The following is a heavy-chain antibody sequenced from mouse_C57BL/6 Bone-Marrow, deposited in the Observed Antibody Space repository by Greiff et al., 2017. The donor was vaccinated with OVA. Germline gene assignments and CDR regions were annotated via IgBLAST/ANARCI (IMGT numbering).Heavy chain of an antibody. Sequence: GQLVESGGGLVQPGGSLKLSCAASGFTFSDYYMYWVRQTPEKRLEWVAYISNGGGSTYYPDTVKGRFTISRDNAKNTLYLQMSRLKSEDTAMYYCARLHGYYWYFDVWGTGTTVTVSS. J-gene: IGHJ1*03. CDR1: GFTFSDYY. CDR3: ARLHGYYWYFDV. CDR2: ISNGGGST. D-gene: IGHD2-2*01. V-gene: IGHV5-12*01.